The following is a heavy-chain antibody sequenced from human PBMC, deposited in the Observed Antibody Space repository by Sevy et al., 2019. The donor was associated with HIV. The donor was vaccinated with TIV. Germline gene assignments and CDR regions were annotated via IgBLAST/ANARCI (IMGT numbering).Heavy chain of an antibody. CDR3: ARDRRFVVVPAALDY. CDR2: ISYDGSNK. D-gene: IGHD2-2*01. J-gene: IGHJ4*02. V-gene: IGHV3-30-3*01. CDR1: GFTFSSYA. Sequence: GGSLRLSCAASGFTFSSYAMHWVRQAPGKGLEWVAVISYDGSNKYYADSVKGRFTISRDNSKNTLYLQMNSPRAEDTAVYYCARDRRFVVVPAALDYWGQGTLVTVSS.